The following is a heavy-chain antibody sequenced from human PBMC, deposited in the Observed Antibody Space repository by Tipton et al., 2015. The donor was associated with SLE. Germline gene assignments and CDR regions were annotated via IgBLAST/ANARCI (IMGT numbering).Heavy chain of an antibody. V-gene: IGHV4-61*09. J-gene: IGHJ4*02. CDR2: LSYSGST. D-gene: IGHD3-16*01. Sequence: TLSLTCSVSGASIGFSPHSCSWIRQTAGKRLEWIGYLSYSGSTNYNPSLESRVTISVDTSKNQFSLKLSSVTAADTAVYYCATQGYYDSSFDYWGQGTLVTVSS. CDR1: GASIGFSPHS. CDR3: ATQGYYDSSFDY.